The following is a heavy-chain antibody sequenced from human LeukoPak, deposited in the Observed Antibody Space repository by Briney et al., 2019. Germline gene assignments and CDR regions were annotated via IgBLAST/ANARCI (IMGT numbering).Heavy chain of an antibody. CDR3: AKDNCTNGVCYLAY. CDR1: GFTFDDYA. D-gene: IGHD2-8*01. J-gene: IGHJ4*02. Sequence: GGSLRLSCAASGFTFDDYAMHWVRQAPGKGLEWVSGISWNSGSIGYADSVRGRFTISRDNAKNSLYLQMNSLRAEDTALYYCAKDNCTNGVCYLAYWGQGTLVTVSS. V-gene: IGHV3-9*01. CDR2: ISWNSGSI.